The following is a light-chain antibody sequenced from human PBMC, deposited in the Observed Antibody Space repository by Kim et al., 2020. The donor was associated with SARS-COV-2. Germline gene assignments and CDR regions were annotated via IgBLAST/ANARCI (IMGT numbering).Light chain of an antibody. Sequence: EIVMMQSPATLSVSPGERATLSCRASQSVNTDLAWYQLKPGQTPRFLIYAASTRATGIPARFTGSGSGTDFTLTIDSLQSEDFAVYYCQQYNNWPPFTFGQGTNLEI. CDR1: QSVNTD. J-gene: IGKJ2*01. CDR2: AAS. V-gene: IGKV3-15*01. CDR3: QQYNNWPPFT.